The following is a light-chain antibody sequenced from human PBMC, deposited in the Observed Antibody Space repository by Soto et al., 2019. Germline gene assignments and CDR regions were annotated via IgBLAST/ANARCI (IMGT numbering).Light chain of an antibody. J-gene: IGKJ5*01. Sequence: NVLPQSPGTLSLSPGESATLSCRASQSLSGNYLAWYQQKPGQAPRVLIYRASIRATGISDRFSGSGSGTDFTLTISRLEPEDFAVYYCQHYGASPWTVGQGTRLEIK. CDR1: QSLSGNY. V-gene: IGKV3-20*01. CDR2: RAS. CDR3: QHYGASPWT.